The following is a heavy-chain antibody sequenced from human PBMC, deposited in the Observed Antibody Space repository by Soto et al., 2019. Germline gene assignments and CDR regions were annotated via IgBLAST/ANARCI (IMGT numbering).Heavy chain of an antibody. D-gene: IGHD6-13*01. J-gene: IGHJ4*02. V-gene: IGHV4-59*01. CDR2: IDSSGST. CDR1: GVSISFYY. CDR3: AREGYTSRWNPIAY. Sequence: SETLSLTCTVSGVSISFYYWSWIRQPPGKGLEWIAYIDSSGSTKYNPSLKSRVTISLDTSRNQLSLKLNSVTAADTAVYYCAREGYTSRWNPIAYWGQGTQVTAS.